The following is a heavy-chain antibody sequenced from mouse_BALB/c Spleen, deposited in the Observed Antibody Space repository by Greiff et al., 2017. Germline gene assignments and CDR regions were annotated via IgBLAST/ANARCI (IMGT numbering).Heavy chain of an antibody. D-gene: IGHD2-4*01. Sequence: QGQLQQSGPELVRPGASVKMSCKASGYTFTSYWMHWVKQRPGQGLEWIGMIDPSNSETRLNQKFKDKATLNVDKSSNTAYMQLSSLTSEDSAVYYCARYDYDGGAGAMDYWGQGTSVTVSS. V-gene: IGHV1S127*01. CDR1: GYTFTSYW. CDR3: ARYDYDGGAGAMDY. J-gene: IGHJ4*01. CDR2: IDPSNSET.